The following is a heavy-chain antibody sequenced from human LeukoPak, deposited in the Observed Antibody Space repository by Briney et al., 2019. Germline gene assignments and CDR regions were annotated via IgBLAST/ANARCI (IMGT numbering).Heavy chain of an antibody. D-gene: IGHD2-21*02. Sequence: GGSLRLSCAASGFTFSSYSMNWVRQAPGKGLEWVSIISSSSNDIHYADSVKGRFTISRDNTKNSVYLQMNSLRDEDTAVYSCARGATADTRHLDYWGRGSLVTVSS. CDR1: GFTFSSYS. CDR3: ARGATADTRHLDY. CDR2: ISSSSNDI. J-gene: IGHJ4*02. V-gene: IGHV3-21*01.